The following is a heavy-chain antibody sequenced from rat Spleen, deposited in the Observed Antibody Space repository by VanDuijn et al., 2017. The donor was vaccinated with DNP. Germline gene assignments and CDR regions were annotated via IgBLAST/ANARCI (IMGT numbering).Heavy chain of an antibody. J-gene: IGHJ2*01. D-gene: IGHD1-9*01. CDR3: TRSLSYTYYGYFDY. CDR1: GFSLTTHH. V-gene: IGHV2-43*01. Sequence: QVQLKESGPGLVQPSQTLSLACTVSGFSLTTHHVHWVRQPSGKGLEWMGIIGTGGSTEYNSALKSRLSISRDTSKNQVFLKMNSLQTDDTGTYYCTRSLSYTYYGYFDYWGQGVMVTVSS. CDR2: IGTGGST.